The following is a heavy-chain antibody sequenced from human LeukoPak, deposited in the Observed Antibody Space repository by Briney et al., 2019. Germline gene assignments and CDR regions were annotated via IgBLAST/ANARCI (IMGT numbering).Heavy chain of an antibody. J-gene: IGHJ5*02. CDR1: GDSISNSGWS. CDR2: MPFDENVSDNEIP. V-gene: IGHV4-39*01. CDR3: ARLTLTGEAERGWFDA. Sequence: PSETLSLTCAVSGDSISNSGWSWGWVRQFPGKGLEWIGTMPFDENVSDNEIPSYNPSLKRRVTISAEKSKNQLSLMVNSVTAADTASYYCARLTLTGEAERGWFDAWGQGILVIVSS. D-gene: IGHD3-9*01.